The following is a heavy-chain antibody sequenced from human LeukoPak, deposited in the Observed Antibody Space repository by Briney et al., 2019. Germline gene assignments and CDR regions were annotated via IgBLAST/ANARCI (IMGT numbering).Heavy chain of an antibody. Sequence: KPSETLSLTCTVSGGSITGYYWNWIRQPAGQGLEWLGRVYSSGVGNYNPSLTSRVTMSVDTSKNQFSLKRTSLTAADTAVYYCAREEFLHEIDSSGYFVYWGQGTLVTVSS. V-gene: IGHV4-4*07. CDR1: GGSITGYY. D-gene: IGHD3-22*01. CDR2: VYSSGVG. CDR3: AREEFLHEIDSSGYFVY. J-gene: IGHJ4*02.